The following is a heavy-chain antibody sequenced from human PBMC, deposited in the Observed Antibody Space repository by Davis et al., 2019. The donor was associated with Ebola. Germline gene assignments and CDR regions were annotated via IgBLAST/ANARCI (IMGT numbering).Heavy chain of an antibody. Sequence: SVKVSCKASGYTFTSYGISWVRQAPGQGLEWMGRIIPILGIANYAQKFQGRVTITADKSTSTAYMELSSLRSEDTAVYYCARIYCSSTSCYKDAFDIWGQGTMVTVSS. D-gene: IGHD2-2*02. V-gene: IGHV1-69*04. J-gene: IGHJ3*02. CDR3: ARIYCSSTSCYKDAFDI. CDR2: IIPILGIA. CDR1: GYTFTSYG.